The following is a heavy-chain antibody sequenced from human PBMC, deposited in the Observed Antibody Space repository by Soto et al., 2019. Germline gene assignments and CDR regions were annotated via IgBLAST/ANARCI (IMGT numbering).Heavy chain of an antibody. CDR1: GDSISNNNFY. CDR2: IYYSGST. CDR3: ARHYGYYSHYMDV. Sequence: ETLSLTCTVSGDSISNNNFYWGWIRQPPGKGLEWIGTIYYSGSTYYNPSLKSRVTISVDTSNSQLSLKLSSVTAADTAVYYCARHYGYYSHYMDVWTKGTTVTVSS. J-gene: IGHJ6*03. V-gene: IGHV4-39*01. D-gene: IGHD3-10*01.